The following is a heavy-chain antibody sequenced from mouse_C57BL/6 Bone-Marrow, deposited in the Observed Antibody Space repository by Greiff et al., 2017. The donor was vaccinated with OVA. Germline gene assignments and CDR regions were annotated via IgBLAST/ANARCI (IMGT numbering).Heavy chain of an antibody. Sequence: EVKLQESGPELVKPGASVKMSCKASGYTFTDYNMHWVKQSHGKSLEWIGYINPNNGGTSYNQKFKGKATLTVNKSSSTAYMELRSLTSEDSAVYYCAMTAQATYYFDYWGQGTTLTVSS. J-gene: IGHJ2*01. CDR1: GYTFTDYN. CDR2: INPNNGGT. CDR3: AMTAQATYYFDY. V-gene: IGHV1-22*01. D-gene: IGHD3-2*02.